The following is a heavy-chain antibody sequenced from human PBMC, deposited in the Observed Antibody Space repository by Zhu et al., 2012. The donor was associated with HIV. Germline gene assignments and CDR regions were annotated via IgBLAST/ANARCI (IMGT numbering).Heavy chain of an antibody. Sequence: QVQLQESGPGLVKPSETLSLDCSVSGGSMSGFYWTWVRHPAGKGLEWMGRLHSSGTVDYSPSLRSRITLSLDTSKRPFSLRLTSVAATDTATYFCARGGTMFGPPTSWGPGVLVTVSS. CDR3: ARGGTMFGPPTS. CDR1: GGSMSGFY. CDR2: LHSSGTV. V-gene: IGHV4-4*07. D-gene: IGHD3-16*01. J-gene: IGHJ5*02.